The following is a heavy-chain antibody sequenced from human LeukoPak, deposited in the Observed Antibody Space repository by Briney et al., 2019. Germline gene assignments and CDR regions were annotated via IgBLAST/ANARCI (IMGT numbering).Heavy chain of an antibody. J-gene: IGHJ5*02. V-gene: IGHV3-48*03. D-gene: IGHD4-11*01. CDR2: ISSSGSTI. CDR3: ARDWRYSNYNWFDH. CDR1: GSTFSSYE. Sequence: PGGSLRLSCAASGSTFSSYEMNWVRQAPGKGLEWVSYISSSGSTIYYADSVKGRFTISRDNAKNSLYLQMSSLRAEDTAVYYCARDWRYSNYNWFDHWGQGTLVTVSS.